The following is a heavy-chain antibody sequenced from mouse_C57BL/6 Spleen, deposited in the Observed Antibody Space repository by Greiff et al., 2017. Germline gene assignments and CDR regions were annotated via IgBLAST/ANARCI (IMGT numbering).Heavy chain of an antibody. CDR3: ARDWDLYYFDY. Sequence: EVQLQQSGAELVKPGASVKLSCTASGFNFKDSYMHWVKQRTGQGLEWIGRIDPEDGDTKYTPKFQGKATITADTSSNTAYLQLSSLTSEDTAVYDCARDWDLYYFDYWGQGTTRTVSS. V-gene: IGHV14-2*01. D-gene: IGHD4-1*01. CDR1: GFNFKDSY. J-gene: IGHJ2*01. CDR2: IDPEDGDT.